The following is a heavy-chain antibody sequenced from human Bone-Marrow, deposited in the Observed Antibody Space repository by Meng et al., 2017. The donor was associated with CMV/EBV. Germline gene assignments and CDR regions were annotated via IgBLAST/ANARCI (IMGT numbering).Heavy chain of an antibody. CDR2: IGAYNGNT. V-gene: IGHV1-18*01. Sequence: ASVKVSCKASGYTFASYGINWVRQAPGQGLEWMGWIGAYNGNTNYAQKLQGRVTMTTEISTSTAYMELRSLRSDDTAVYYCARANTYSGSYFYWGQGTLVTVSS. CDR3: ARANTYSGSYFY. CDR1: GYTFASYG. D-gene: IGHD1-26*01. J-gene: IGHJ4*02.